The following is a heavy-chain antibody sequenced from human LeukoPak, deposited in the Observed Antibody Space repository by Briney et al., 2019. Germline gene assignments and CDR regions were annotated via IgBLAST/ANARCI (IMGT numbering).Heavy chain of an antibody. J-gene: IGHJ4*02. CDR1: GGSISSGGYY. CDR2: IYYSGST. D-gene: IGHD3-22*01. Sequence: SETLSFTCTVSGGSISSGGYYWSWIRQHPGKGLEWIGYIYYSGSTYYNPSLKSRVTISVDTSKNQFSLKLSSVTAADTAVYYCARSSGYDPGVENWGQGTLVTVSS. CDR3: ARSSGYDPGVEN. V-gene: IGHV4-31*03.